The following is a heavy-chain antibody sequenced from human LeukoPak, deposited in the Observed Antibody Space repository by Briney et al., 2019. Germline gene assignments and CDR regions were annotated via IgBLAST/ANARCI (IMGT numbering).Heavy chain of an antibody. CDR3: ARGYCSGGSCYADFDY. Sequence: ASVKVSCKASGYTFTSYAMHWVRQAPGQRLEWMGWINAGNGNTKYSQEFQGRVTITRDTSASTAYMELSSLRSEDMAVYYCARGYCSGGSCYADFDYWGQGTLVTVSS. D-gene: IGHD2-15*01. V-gene: IGHV1-3*03. CDR1: GYTFTSYA. J-gene: IGHJ4*02. CDR2: INAGNGNT.